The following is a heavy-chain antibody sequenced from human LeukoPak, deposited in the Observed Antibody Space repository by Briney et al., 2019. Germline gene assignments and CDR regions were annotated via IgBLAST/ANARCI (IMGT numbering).Heavy chain of an antibody. D-gene: IGHD3-10*01. CDR1: GGSISSYY. J-gene: IGHJ3*02. CDR2: IYYSGNT. CDR3: ARPLMVRGVIRVDAFEI. Sequence: PSQTLSLTCAVSGGSISSYYWSWIRQPPGKGLEWIGYIYYSGNTNYNPSLKSRVTISVDTSKNQFSLKLSSVTAADTAVYYCARPLMVRGVIRVDAFEIWGQGTMVTVSS. V-gene: IGHV4-59*01.